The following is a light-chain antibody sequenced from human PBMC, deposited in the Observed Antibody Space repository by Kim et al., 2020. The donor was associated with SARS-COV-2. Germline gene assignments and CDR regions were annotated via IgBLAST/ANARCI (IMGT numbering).Light chain of an antibody. V-gene: IGLV1-36*01. CDR3: AAWDDSLNGVV. CDR1: TSNTGNNA. Sequence: RKRVTISCAGRTSNTGNNAVSWYQQLPGKAPKLLVYYDDLLPSGVSDRFSGSKSGTSASLAISDLQSEDEADYYCAAWDDSLNGVVFGGGTQLTVL. CDR2: YDD. J-gene: IGLJ2*01.